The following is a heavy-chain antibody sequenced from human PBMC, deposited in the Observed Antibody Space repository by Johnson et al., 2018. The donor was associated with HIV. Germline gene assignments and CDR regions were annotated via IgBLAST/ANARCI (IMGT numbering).Heavy chain of an antibody. D-gene: IGHD6-13*01. CDR2: IWYDGSNK. CDR3: ARRNSSWDAFDI. J-gene: IGHJ3*02. Sequence: QVQLVESGGGVVQPGRSLRLSCAASGFTFSSYGMHWVRQAPGKGLEWVAVIWYDGSNKYYADSVKGRFTISRDNSKNTLYLQMNSLRAEDTAVYYCARRNSSWDAFDIWGQGTMVTVSS. V-gene: IGHV3-33*01. CDR1: GFTFSSYG.